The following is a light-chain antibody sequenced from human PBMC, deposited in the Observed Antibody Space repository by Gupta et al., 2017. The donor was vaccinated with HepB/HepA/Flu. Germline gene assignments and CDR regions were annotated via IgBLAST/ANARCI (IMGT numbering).Light chain of an antibody. Sequence: DIVVTQSPLSLPVTPGEPASISCRSSQSLLHSNGYNYLDWYLQKPGQSPQLLIYLGSNRASGVPDRFSGSGSGIDFTLKISKVEAEDVGVYYCMQTLQITWTFGQGTKVEIK. CDR3: MQTLQITWT. CDR2: LGS. V-gene: IGKV2-28*01. J-gene: IGKJ1*01. CDR1: QSLLHSNGYNY.